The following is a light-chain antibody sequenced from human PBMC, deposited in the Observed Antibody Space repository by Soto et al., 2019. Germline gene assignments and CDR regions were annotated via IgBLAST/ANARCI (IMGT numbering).Light chain of an antibody. CDR2: DAS. CDR3: QQYNSYPWT. CDR1: QSLSSW. Sequence: DIQMTQSPSTLSASVGDRVTITCLASQSLSSWLAWYQQKPGKAPKLLIYDASSLESGVPSRFSGSGSGTEFTLTISSLQPDDFATYYCQQYNSYPWTFGQGTKVEIK. V-gene: IGKV1-5*01. J-gene: IGKJ1*01.